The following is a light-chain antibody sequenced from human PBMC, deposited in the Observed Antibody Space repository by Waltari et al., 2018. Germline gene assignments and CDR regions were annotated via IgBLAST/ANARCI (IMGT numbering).Light chain of an antibody. CDR2: DAS. CDR3: QHYVNLPVT. V-gene: IGKV3-20*01. J-gene: IGKJ1*01. CDR1: QSVGKS. Sequence: EIVLTPSPGPLSLSPRERATLSCRASQSVGKSLAWYQQRPGQAPRLLIYDASTRATGTPGRFRGSGFGTDFSLAISSLEPEDFAVYFCQHYVNLPVTFGQGTKVEI.